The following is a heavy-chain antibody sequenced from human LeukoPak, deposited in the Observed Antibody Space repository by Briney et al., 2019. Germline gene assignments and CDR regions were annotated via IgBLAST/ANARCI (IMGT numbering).Heavy chain of an antibody. CDR2: INPNSGDT. Sequence: ASVKVSCEASGYTFTGYYMHWVRQAPGQGLEWMGWINPNSGDTNYAQKFQGRVTMTRDTSISTAYMELSRLRSDDTAVYYCARGGVDSADYWGQGTLVTVSS. J-gene: IGHJ4*02. V-gene: IGHV1-2*02. CDR1: GYTFTGYY. CDR3: ARGGVDSADY. D-gene: IGHD3/OR15-3a*01.